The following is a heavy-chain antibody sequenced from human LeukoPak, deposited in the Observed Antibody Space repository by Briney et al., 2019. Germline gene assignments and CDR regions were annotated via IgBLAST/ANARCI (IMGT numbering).Heavy chain of an antibody. Sequence: DSVKGRFTISRDNAKNSLYLRMNSLRAEDTAVYYCARDRGSFSNYFDYWGQGTLVTVSS. CDR3: ARDRGSFSNYFDY. J-gene: IGHJ4*02. D-gene: IGHD1-26*01. V-gene: IGHV3-7*01.